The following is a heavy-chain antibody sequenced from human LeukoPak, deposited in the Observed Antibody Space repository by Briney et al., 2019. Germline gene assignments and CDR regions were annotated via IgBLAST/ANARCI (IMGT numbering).Heavy chain of an antibody. J-gene: IGHJ6*02. CDR1: GFTFSSYA. CDR2: IYSGGST. V-gene: IGHV3-53*01. Sequence: GGSLRLSCAASGFTFSSYAMSWVRQAPGKGLEWVSVIYSGGSTYYADSVKGRFTISRDNSKNTLYLQMNSLRAEDTAVYYCARAGGDYGIYYYYGMDVWGQGTTVTVSS. D-gene: IGHD4-17*01. CDR3: ARAGGDYGIYYYYGMDV.